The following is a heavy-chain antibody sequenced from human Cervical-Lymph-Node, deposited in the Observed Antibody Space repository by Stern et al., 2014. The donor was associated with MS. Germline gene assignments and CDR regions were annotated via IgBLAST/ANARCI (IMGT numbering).Heavy chain of an antibody. CDR3: ARRRDYYDSSGALDY. Sequence: QITLKESGPTVVKPTQTLTLTCSFSGFSLTTAGAGVGWIRQPPGKALEWLALIYWDDERRYSPILQSRLTITKDTSRNQVVLSVTNVSPVDTGTYYCARRRDYYDSSGALDYWGQGTLVTVSS. CDR2: IYWDDER. V-gene: IGHV2-5*02. CDR1: GFSLTTAGAG. D-gene: IGHD3-22*01. J-gene: IGHJ4*02.